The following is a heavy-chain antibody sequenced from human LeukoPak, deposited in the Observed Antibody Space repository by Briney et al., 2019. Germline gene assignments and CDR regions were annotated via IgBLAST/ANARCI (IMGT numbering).Heavy chain of an antibody. CDR1: GGSFSGYY. Sequence: SETLSLTCAVYGGSFSGYYWSWIRQPPGKGLEWIGEINHSGSTNYTPSLKSRVTISVDTSKNQFSLKLSSVTAADTAVYYCARSAQVRYGMDVWGKGTTVTVSS. V-gene: IGHV4-34*01. J-gene: IGHJ6*04. D-gene: IGHD3-10*01. CDR2: INHSGST. CDR3: ARSAQVRYGMDV.